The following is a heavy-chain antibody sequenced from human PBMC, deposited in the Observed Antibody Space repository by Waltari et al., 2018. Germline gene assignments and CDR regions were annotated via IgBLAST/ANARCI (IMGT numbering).Heavy chain of an antibody. Sequence: QVQLVQSGAEVKKPGSSVKVPCKSSGGTFSSYAISWVRQAPGQGLEWMGGIIPIFGTANYAQKFQGRVTITADESTSTAYMELSSLRSEDTAVYYCASGGKRRTSSGWWFADYWGQGTLVTVSS. D-gene: IGHD6-19*01. CDR2: IIPIFGTA. CDR3: ASGGKRRTSSGWWFADY. J-gene: IGHJ4*02. CDR1: GGTFSSYA. V-gene: IGHV1-69*13.